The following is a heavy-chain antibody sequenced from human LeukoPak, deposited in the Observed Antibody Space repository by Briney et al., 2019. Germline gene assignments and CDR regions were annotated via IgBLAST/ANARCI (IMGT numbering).Heavy chain of an antibody. Sequence: PGRSLRLSCAASGFTFSSYAMHWVRQAPGKGLEWVAVISYDGSNKYYADSVKGRFTISRDNSKNTLYLQMNSLRAEDTAVYYCAKDGRQWLAYYFDYWGQGTLVTVSS. J-gene: IGHJ4*02. CDR2: ISYDGSNK. D-gene: IGHD6-19*01. V-gene: IGHV3-30-3*01. CDR3: AKDGRQWLAYYFDY. CDR1: GFTFSSYA.